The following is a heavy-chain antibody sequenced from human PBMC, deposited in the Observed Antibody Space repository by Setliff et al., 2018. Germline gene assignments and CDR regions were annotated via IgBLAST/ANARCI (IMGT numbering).Heavy chain of an antibody. Sequence: GGSLRLSCAASGFTFSTYYMHWVRQPPGKGLEWVAFVHYDGSTTNYADSVKGRFTISRDNAKNTLYLQMNSLRAEDTAVYYCARLDWVFNSSSWLKHTYYYY. CDR2: VHYDGSTT. D-gene: IGHD6-13*01. J-gene: IGHJ6*01. CDR3: ARLDWVFNSSSWLKHTYYYY. V-gene: IGHV3-30*02. CDR1: GFTFSTYY.